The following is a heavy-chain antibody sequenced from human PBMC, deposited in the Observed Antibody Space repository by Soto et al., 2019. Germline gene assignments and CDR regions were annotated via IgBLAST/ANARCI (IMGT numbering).Heavy chain of an antibody. CDR2: IDPSDSYT. D-gene: IGHD1-1*01. V-gene: IGHV5-10-1*01. CDR1: GYSFTSYW. CDR3: ARHRSWKAVYYGMDV. Sequence: PGESLKISCKGSGYSFTSYWISWVRQMPGKGLEWMGRIDPSDSYTNYSPSFQGHVTISADKSISTAYLQWSSLKASDTAMYYCARHRSWKAVYYGMDVWGQGTTVTVS. J-gene: IGHJ6*02.